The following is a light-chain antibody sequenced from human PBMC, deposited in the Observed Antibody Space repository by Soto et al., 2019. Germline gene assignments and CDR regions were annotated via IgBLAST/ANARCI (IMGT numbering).Light chain of an antibody. CDR3: QKYGNSPST. V-gene: IGKV3-20*01. CDR1: QSVSYNY. J-gene: IGKJ5*01. Sequence: ETVWTQSPGTLSLSPGERATLSCRASQSVSYNYLAWYLQKPGQSPRLSIYGASSRATGIPDRFSGSGSGTDFTITITRLEPEDFAVYYCQKYGNSPSTFGQGTRLEI. CDR2: GAS.